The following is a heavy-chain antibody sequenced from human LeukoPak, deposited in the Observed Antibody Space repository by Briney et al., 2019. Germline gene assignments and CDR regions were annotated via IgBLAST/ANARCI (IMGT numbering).Heavy chain of an antibody. J-gene: IGHJ6*03. D-gene: IGHD2-2*01. CDR2: IYYSGST. CDR3: ARRYCSSTSCYMDV. CDR1: GGSISTYY. Sequence: SETLSLTCTVSGGSISTYYWSWIRQPSGKGLEWIGNIYYSGSTNYNPSLKSRVTISVDTSKNQFSLKLSSVTAADTAVYYCARRYCSSTSCYMDVWGKGTTVTVSS. V-gene: IGHV4-59*12.